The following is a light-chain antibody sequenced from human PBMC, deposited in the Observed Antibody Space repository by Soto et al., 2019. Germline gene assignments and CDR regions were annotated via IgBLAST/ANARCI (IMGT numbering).Light chain of an antibody. V-gene: IGKV3-15*01. J-gene: IGKJ1*01. Sequence: DIVVTQSPATLSASPGERVTLSCRASQFVSSRLAWYQRRPGQVHRLLIYDTSTRAPGISARFSGSGSGTEFTLTISSLQSEDCAVYYCQEYIQWPPGMFGPGTTVDIK. CDR3: QEYIQWPPGM. CDR2: DTS. CDR1: QFVSSR.